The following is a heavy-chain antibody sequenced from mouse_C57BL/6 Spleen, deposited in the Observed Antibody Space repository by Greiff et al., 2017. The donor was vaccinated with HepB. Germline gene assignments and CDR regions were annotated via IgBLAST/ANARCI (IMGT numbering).Heavy chain of an antibody. CDR3: ARSGGLGRGWYFDV. V-gene: IGHV1-53*01. J-gene: IGHJ1*03. Sequence: SGAELVKPGASVKISCKASGYTFTSYWMHWVKQRPGQGLEWIGNINPSNGGTNYNEKFKSKATLTVDKSSSTAYMQLSSLTSEDSAVYYCARSGGLGRGWYFDVWGTGTTVTVSS. CDR2: INPSNGGT. CDR1: GYTFTSYW. D-gene: IGHD4-1*01.